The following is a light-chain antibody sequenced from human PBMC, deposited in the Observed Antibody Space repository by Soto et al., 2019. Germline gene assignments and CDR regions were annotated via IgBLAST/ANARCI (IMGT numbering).Light chain of an antibody. V-gene: IGKV3-20*01. Sequence: EIVLTQSPGTLSLSPGERATLSCRASQSVSKNFLAWYHQKPGQAPRLLISGASNRATGIPDRFSGSGSGTDFSLTIDRLEPEDFAVYFCQQYCSSPPTFGGGTKVAIK. J-gene: IGKJ4*01. CDR1: QSVSKNF. CDR2: GAS. CDR3: QQYCSSPPT.